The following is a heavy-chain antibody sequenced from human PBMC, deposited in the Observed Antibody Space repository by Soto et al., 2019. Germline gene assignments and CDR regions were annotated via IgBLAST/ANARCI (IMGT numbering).Heavy chain of an antibody. Sequence: QVQLVESGGGVVQPGRSLRLSCAASGFTFSSYAMHWVRQAPGKGLEWVAVISYDGSNKYYADSVKGRFTISRDNSKNTLYLQMNSLRAEDTAVYYCGLGGSGSYYNPPSDFDYWGQGTLVTVSS. CDR1: GFTFSSYA. V-gene: IGHV3-30-3*01. CDR2: ISYDGSNK. J-gene: IGHJ4*02. D-gene: IGHD3-10*01. CDR3: GLGGSGSYYNPPSDFDY.